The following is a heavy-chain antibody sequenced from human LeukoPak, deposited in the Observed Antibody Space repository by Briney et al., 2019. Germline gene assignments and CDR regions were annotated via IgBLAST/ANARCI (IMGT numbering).Heavy chain of an antibody. Sequence: GGSLRLSCAASGFTFSNAWMSWVRQAPGKGLEWVSYISSSGSTIYYADSVKGRFTISRDNAKNSLYLQMNSLRAEDTAVYYCARGAKYSGYVYWGQGTLVTVSS. CDR1: GFTFSNAW. CDR2: ISSSGSTI. J-gene: IGHJ4*02. V-gene: IGHV3-11*04. CDR3: ARGAKYSGYVY. D-gene: IGHD5-12*01.